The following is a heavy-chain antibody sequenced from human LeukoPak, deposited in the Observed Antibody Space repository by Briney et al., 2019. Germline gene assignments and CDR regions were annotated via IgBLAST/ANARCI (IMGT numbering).Heavy chain of an antibody. D-gene: IGHD6-19*01. CDR1: GGTFSSYA. Sequence: ASVKVSCKASGGTFSSYAISWVRQAPGQELEWMGGIIPIFGTANYAQKFQGRVTITADESTSTAYMELSSLRSEDTAVYYCARRSGRSYSSDWYYWGQGTLVTVSS. CDR3: ARRSGRSYSSDWYY. J-gene: IGHJ4*02. V-gene: IGHV1-69*13. CDR2: IIPIFGTA.